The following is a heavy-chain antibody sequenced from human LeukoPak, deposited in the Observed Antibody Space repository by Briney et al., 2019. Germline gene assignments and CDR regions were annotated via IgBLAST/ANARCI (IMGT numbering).Heavy chain of an antibody. J-gene: IGHJ6*02. CDR1: GGSISSSNW. CDR3: ARARGYYYGMDV. V-gene: IGHV4-4*02. CDR2: IYHSGST. Sequence: SETLSLTCAVSGGSISSSNWWSWVRQPPGKGLEWIGEIYHSGSTNYDPSLKSRVTISVDKSKNQFSLNLSSVTAEDTAVYYCARARGYYYGMDVWGQGTTVTVSS. D-gene: IGHD3-10*01.